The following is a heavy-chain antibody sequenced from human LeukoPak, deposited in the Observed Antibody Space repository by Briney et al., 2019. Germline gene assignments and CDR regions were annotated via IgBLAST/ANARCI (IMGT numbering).Heavy chain of an antibody. CDR3: ARALRFLEWSCDY. CDR1: GFTFSSYA. J-gene: IGHJ4*02. Sequence: GGSLRLSCAASGFTFSSYAMSWVRQAPEKGLEWVSAISGSGSTTYYADSVKGRFTISRDNSKNTLYLQMNSLRAEDTAVYYCARALRFLEWSCDYWGQGTLVTVAS. V-gene: IGHV3-23*01. CDR2: ISGSGSTT. D-gene: IGHD3-3*01.